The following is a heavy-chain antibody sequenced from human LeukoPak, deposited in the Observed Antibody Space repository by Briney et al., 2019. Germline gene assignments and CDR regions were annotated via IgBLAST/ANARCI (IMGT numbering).Heavy chain of an antibody. CDR3: AKGGMGFSDYVWGAAVPSYFDS. Sequence: GKSLRLSCAASGFSFDYYAMHWVRQAPGRGLEWVSGISWNGRSIYYADSVKGRFTISRDNTRKSLNLQMDSLKTEDMGIYYCAKGGMGFSDYVWGAAVPSYFDSWGRGALVTVSS. CDR1: GFSFDYYA. CDR2: ISWNGRSI. V-gene: IGHV3-9*03. J-gene: IGHJ4*02. D-gene: IGHD3-16*01.